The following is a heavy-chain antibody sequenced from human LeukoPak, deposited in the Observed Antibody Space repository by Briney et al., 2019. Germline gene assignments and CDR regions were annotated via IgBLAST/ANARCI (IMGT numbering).Heavy chain of an antibody. Sequence: PGGSLRLSCAASGFTFSSYAMSWVRQAPGKGLEWASAISGSGGSTSYADSVKGRFTISRDNSKNTLYLQMNSLRAEDTAVYYCAKDIGGYFDYWGQGTLVTVSS. V-gene: IGHV3-23*01. CDR2: ISGSGGST. CDR3: AKDIGGYFDY. J-gene: IGHJ4*02. CDR1: GFTFSSYA. D-gene: IGHD1-26*01.